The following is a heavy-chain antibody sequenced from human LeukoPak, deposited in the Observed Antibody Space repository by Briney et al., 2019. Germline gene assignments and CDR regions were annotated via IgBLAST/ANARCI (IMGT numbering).Heavy chain of an antibody. J-gene: IGHJ5*02. CDR2: IYYSGST. D-gene: IGHD2-2*01. CDR3: ARDGGQYCSSTSCSPNWFDP. V-gene: IGHV4-59*01. CDR1: GGSISSYY. Sequence: SETLSLTCTVSGGSISSYYWSWIRQPPGRGLEWIGYIYYSGSTNYNPSLKSRVTISVDASKNQFSLKLSSVTAADTAVYYCARDGGQYCSSTSCSPNWFDPWGQGTLVTVSS.